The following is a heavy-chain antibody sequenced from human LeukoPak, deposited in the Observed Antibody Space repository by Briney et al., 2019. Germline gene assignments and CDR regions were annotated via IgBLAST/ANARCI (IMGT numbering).Heavy chain of an antibody. Sequence: GGSLRLSCAASGFTFDDYGMSWVRQAPGKGLEWVSGINWNGGSTGYADSVKGRFTISRDNAKNSLYLQMDSLRAEDTALYHCARARANRYYYGSGMADAFDIWGQGTMVTVSS. V-gene: IGHV3-20*01. CDR3: ARARANRYYYGSGMADAFDI. D-gene: IGHD3-10*01. CDR2: INWNGGST. CDR1: GFTFDDYG. J-gene: IGHJ3*02.